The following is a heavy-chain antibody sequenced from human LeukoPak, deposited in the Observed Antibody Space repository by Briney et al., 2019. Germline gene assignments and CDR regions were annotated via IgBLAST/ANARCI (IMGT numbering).Heavy chain of an antibody. CDR1: GGSVSSGSYY. J-gene: IGHJ4*02. Sequence: PSETLSLTCTVSGGSVSSGSYYWSWIRQPPGKGLEWIGYMYYSGSTNYNPSLKSRVTISVDTSKNQFSLKLSSVTAADTAVYYCARDPLYGFLDYRGQGTLVTVSS. CDR3: ARDPLYGFLDY. CDR2: MYYSGST. V-gene: IGHV4-61*01. D-gene: IGHD3-3*01.